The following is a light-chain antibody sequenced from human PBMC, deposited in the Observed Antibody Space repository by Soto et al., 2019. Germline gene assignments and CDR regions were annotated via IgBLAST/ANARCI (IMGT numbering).Light chain of an antibody. V-gene: IGKV3-20*01. J-gene: IGKJ1*01. CDR1: QSVRSDY. Sequence: ELVLTQSPATPSLSPGPRPTHSCRASQSVRSDYFAWYQQKPGQPPRLLIYGASNRATGIPDRFSGSGSGTYFTLTISRLEPEDFAVYYCQQYGSSGTFGQGTKVDIK. CDR3: QQYGSSGT. CDR2: GAS.